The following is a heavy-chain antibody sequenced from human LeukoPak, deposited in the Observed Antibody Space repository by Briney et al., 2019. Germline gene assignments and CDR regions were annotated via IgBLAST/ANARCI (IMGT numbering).Heavy chain of an antibody. Sequence: PGGSLRLSCAASGSGFTFSDYAMTWVRQSPGKGLEWVSAISGTSVDTYYADSVKGRFTISRDNSKNTLYLLMNSLRAEDTAIYYCAKWGSSSTSCCFDYWGQGTLVTVSS. CDR1: GSGFTFSDYA. CDR3: AKWGSSSTSCCFDY. D-gene: IGHD2-2*01. CDR2: ISGTSVDT. J-gene: IGHJ4*02. V-gene: IGHV3-23*01.